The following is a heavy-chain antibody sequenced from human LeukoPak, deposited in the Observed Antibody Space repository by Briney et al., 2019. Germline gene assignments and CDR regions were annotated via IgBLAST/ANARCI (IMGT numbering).Heavy chain of an antibody. D-gene: IGHD3-3*01. V-gene: IGHV1-69*13. Sequence: ASVKVSCKASGGTFSSYAISWVRQAPGQGLEWMGGIIPISGTANYAQKFQGRVTITADESTSTAYMELSSLRSEDTAVYYCARVRYDFWSGFDYWGQGTLVTVSS. CDR1: GGTFSSYA. CDR3: ARVRYDFWSGFDY. CDR2: IIPISGTA. J-gene: IGHJ4*02.